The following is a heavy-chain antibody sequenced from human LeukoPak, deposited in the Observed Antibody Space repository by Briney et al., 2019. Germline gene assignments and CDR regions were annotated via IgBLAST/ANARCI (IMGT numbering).Heavy chain of an antibody. V-gene: IGHV3-30-3*01. J-gene: IGHJ4*02. CDR1: GFTFSSYA. CDR3: ARGPDYFDY. Sequence: GGSLRLSCAASGFTFSSYAMHWVRQAPGKGLEWGAVISYDGSNKYYADSVKGRFTISRDNSKNTLYLQMNSLRAEDTAVYYCARGPDYFDYWGQGTLVTVSS. CDR2: ISYDGSNK.